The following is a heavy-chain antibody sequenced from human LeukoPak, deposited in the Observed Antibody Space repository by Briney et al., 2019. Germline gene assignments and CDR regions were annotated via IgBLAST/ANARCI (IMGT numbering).Heavy chain of an antibody. D-gene: IGHD3-10*01. CDR3: ARTSMVRGVIIY. V-gene: IGHV4-34*01. CDR1: GGSFSGYY. CDR2: INHSGST. Sequence: ASETLSLTCAVYGGSFSGYYWSWIRQPPGKGLEWIGEINHSGSTNYNPSLKSRVTISVDTSKNQFSLKLSSVTAADTAVYYCARTSMVRGVIIYWGQGTLVTVSS. J-gene: IGHJ4*02.